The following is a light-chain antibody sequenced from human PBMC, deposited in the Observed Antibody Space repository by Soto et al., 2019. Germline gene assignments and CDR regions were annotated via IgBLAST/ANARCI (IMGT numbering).Light chain of an antibody. CDR3: AAWDDSPNGVV. Sequence: QSVLTQPPSASGTPGQRVTISCSGSRSNIGSNTVNWYRQVPGTAPKLLIYTNNQRPSGVPDRFSGSKSGTSASLALSGLQSDDEADYYCAAWDDSPNGVVFGGGTKLTVL. V-gene: IGLV1-44*01. CDR2: TNN. J-gene: IGLJ2*01. CDR1: RSNIGSNT.